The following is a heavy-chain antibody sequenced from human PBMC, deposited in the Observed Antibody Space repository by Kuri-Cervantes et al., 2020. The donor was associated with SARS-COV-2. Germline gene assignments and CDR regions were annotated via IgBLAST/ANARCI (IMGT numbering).Heavy chain of an antibody. CDR3: ARLDGMTTVMKWFDP. V-gene: IGHV5-51*01. CDR2: IYPGDSDT. J-gene: IGHJ5*02. CDR1: GYSFTSYW. Sequence: GGSLRLSCKGSGYSFTSYWIGWVRQMPGKGLEWMGIIYPGDSDTRYSPSFQGQVTISADKSISTAYLQWSSLKASDAAMYYCARLDGMTTVMKWFDPWGQGTLVTVSS. D-gene: IGHD4-17*01.